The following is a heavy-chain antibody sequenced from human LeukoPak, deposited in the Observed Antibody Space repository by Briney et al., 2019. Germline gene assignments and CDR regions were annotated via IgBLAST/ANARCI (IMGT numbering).Heavy chain of an antibody. V-gene: IGHV3-30*18. CDR3: VKGRWPYSSSSGYGMDV. Sequence: GGSLRLSCAASGFTFSSYGMHWVRQAPGKGLEWVAVISYDGSKKYYVDSVKGRFTISRDNCKKMVYLEMNSLRVEDTALYYCVKGRWPYSSSSGYGMDVWGQGTTVIVSS. J-gene: IGHJ6*02. CDR1: GFTFSSYG. CDR2: ISYDGSKK. D-gene: IGHD6-6*01.